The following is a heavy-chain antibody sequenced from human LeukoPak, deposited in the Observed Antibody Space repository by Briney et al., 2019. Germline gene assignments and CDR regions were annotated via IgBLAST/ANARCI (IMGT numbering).Heavy chain of an antibody. CDR2: IKQDGSKK. D-gene: IGHD3-22*01. Sequence: PGGSLRLSCAASGFTFSSYWMTWVRQAPGKGLEWVANIKQDGSKKNYVDSVKSRFTISRDNAKNSLYLQMNSLRAEDTAVYYCATPLDYYDSSGYHQGGDWGQGTLVTVSS. J-gene: IGHJ4*02. CDR3: ATPLDYYDSSGYHQGGD. CDR1: GFTFSSYW. V-gene: IGHV3-7*03.